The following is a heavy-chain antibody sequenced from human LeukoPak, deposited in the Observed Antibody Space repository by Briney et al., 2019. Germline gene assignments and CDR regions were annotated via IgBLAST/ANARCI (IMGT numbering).Heavy chain of an antibody. CDR1: GFTFSSYE. CDR3: AIRPAYDSSGYYTQG. CDR2: ISSSGSTI. V-gene: IGHV3-48*03. J-gene: IGHJ4*02. D-gene: IGHD3-22*01. Sequence: GGSLRLSCAASGFTFSSYEMNWVRQAPGKGLEWVSYISSSGSTIHYADSVKGRFTISRDNAKNSLYLQMNSLRVEDTAVYYCAIRPAYDSSGYYTQGWGQGTLVTVSS.